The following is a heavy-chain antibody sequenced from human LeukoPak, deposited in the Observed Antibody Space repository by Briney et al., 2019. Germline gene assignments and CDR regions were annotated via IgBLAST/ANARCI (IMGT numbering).Heavy chain of an antibody. V-gene: IGHV4-39*07. CDR2: IYYSGST. D-gene: IGHD3-10*01. Sequence: SETLSLTCTVSGGSISSSSYYWGWIRQPPGKGLEWIGSIYYSGSTYYNPSLKSRVTISVDTSKNQFSLKLSSVTAADTAVYYCARDLIEWFGELLPSGWFDPWGQGTLVTVSS. J-gene: IGHJ5*02. CDR1: GGSISSSSYY. CDR3: ARDLIEWFGELLPSGWFDP.